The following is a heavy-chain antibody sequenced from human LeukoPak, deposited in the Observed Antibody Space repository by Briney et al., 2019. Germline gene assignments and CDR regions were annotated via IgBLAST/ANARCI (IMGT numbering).Heavy chain of an antibody. Sequence: GGSLRLSCAASGFTFSSYSMNWVRQAPGKGLEWVSSISSSSSYIYYADSVKGRFTISRDNAKNSLYLQMNSLRAEDTAVYYCATLVVSAGTAAPLDYWGQGTLVTVSS. CDR1: GFTFSSYS. V-gene: IGHV3-21*01. D-gene: IGHD2-2*01. CDR3: ATLVVSAGTAAPLDY. CDR2: ISSSSSYI. J-gene: IGHJ4*02.